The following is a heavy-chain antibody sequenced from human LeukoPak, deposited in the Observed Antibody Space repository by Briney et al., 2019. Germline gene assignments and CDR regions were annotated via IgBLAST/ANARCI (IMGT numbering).Heavy chain of an antibody. CDR3: ARDLSGSYLFDY. V-gene: IGHV3-21*01. CDR2: ISSSSSYI. D-gene: IGHD1-26*01. CDR1: GFTFSSYS. J-gene: IGHJ4*02. Sequence: GGSLRLSCAASGFTFSSYSMNWVRQAPGKGLEWVSSISSSSSYIYYADSVKGRFTISRDNAKNSLYLQMNSLRAEDTAVYYCARDLSGSYLFDYWGQGTLVTVSS.